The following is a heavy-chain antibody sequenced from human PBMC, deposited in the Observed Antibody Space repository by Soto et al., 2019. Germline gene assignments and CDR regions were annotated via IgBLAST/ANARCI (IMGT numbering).Heavy chain of an antibody. J-gene: IGHJ4*02. D-gene: IGHD3-10*01. CDR3: ARIPLWFGEFAVDY. CDR1: GGSVSSGSYY. Sequence: PSETLSLTCTVSGGSVSSGSYYWSWIRQPPGKGLEWIGYIYYSGSTNYNPSLKSRVTISVDTSKNQFSLKLSSVTAADTAVYYCARIPLWFGEFAVDYWGQGTLVTVSS. V-gene: IGHV4-61*01. CDR2: IYYSGST.